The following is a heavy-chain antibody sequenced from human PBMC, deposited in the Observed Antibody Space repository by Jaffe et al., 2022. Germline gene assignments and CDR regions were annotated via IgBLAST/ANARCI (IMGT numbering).Heavy chain of an antibody. CDR2: ISWNSGSI. CDR3: AKGSIAVAGTRGGFDY. V-gene: IGHV3-9*01. CDR1: GFTFDDYA. Sequence: EVQLVESGGGLVQPGRSLRLSCAASGFTFDDYAMHWVRQAPGKGLEWVSGISWNSGSIGYADSVKGRFTISRDNAKNSLYLQMNSLRAEDTALYYCAKGSIAVAGTRGGFDYWGQGTLVTVSS. D-gene: IGHD6-19*01. J-gene: IGHJ4*02.